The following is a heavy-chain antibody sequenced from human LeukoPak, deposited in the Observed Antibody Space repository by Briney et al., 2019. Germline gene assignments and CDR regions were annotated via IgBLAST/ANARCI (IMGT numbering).Heavy chain of an antibody. V-gene: IGHV4-30-4*08. CDR3: ARKRRDVYNLGYFDY. Sequence: SQSLSLTCTVSGGSICSGDYYSSWIRQPPGKGLGWIGYISYSGSTYYNPSLKSRLTISVDTSKNQFSLKLSSVTAADTAVYYCARKRRDVYNLGYFDYWGQGTLVTVSS. CDR1: GGSICSGDYY. CDR2: ISYSGST. D-gene: IGHD5-24*01. J-gene: IGHJ4*02.